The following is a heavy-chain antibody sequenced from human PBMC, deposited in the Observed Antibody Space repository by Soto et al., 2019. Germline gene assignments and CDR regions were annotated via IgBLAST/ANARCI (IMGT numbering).Heavy chain of an antibody. CDR2: ISTSGHLT. D-gene: IGHD3-22*01. V-gene: IGHV3-23*01. Sequence: GGSLRLSCAASGFTFSTYAMSWVRHAPRKGLECVQSISTSGHLTYYAESVKGRFTISRDNSKNTLFLQMSSLRAKDRALYYCARGDSGGSGSPASHYYSGLDVWGQGTTVTVAS. CDR1: GFTFSTYA. CDR3: ARGDSGGSGSPASHYYSGLDV. J-gene: IGHJ6*01.